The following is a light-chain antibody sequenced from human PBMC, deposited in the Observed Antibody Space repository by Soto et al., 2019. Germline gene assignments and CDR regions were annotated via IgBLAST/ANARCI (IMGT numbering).Light chain of an antibody. J-gene: IGKJ1*01. CDR1: QSVSSN. Sequence: EIVMTQSPAALSVTTGERATLSCRASQSVSSNLAWYQQKPGQAPRLLIYGASTRATGNPARFSGSGSGTEFTLTISSLQSEDFAVYYCQQYNNWRTFGQGTKVDIK. CDR3: QQYNNWRT. CDR2: GAS. V-gene: IGKV3-15*01.